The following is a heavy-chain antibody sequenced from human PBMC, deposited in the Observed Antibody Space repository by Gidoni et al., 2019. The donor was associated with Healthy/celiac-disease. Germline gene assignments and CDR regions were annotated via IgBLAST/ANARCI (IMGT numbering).Heavy chain of an antibody. J-gene: IGHJ6*03. CDR1: GGTFSSYD. V-gene: IGHV1-69*01. CDR3: ARGYCSSTSCRYYYYYYMDV. CDR2: SIPICGTA. D-gene: IGHD2-2*01. Sequence: QVQLVQSGAEVTKPGSSVKVSCKASGGTFSSYDISWVRQAPGQGLEWMGGSIPICGTANYAQKYQGRCTITADESTSTAYMELSSLRSEDTAVYYCARGYCSSTSCRYYYYYYMDVWGKGTTVTVSS.